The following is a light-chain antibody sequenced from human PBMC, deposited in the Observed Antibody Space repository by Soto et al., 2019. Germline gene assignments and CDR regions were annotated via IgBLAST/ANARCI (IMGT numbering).Light chain of an antibody. CDR1: QSISSW. CDR2: KES. J-gene: IGKJ2*01. V-gene: IGKV1-5*03. Sequence: DIQMTQSPSTLSASVGDRVTIPCRASQSISSWLAWYQQKPGKAPKLLMYKESTLESGVPSRFSGSGSGTEFTLTIRSLQPDDFATYYCQQYNSFPYTFGQGTRLEMK. CDR3: QQYNSFPYT.